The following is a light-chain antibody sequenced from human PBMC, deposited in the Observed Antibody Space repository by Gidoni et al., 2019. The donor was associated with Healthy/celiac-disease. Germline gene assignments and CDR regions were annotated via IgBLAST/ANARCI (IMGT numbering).Light chain of an antibody. CDR1: QSVSSN. V-gene: IGKV3-15*01. J-gene: IGKJ2*01. Sequence: EIVMTQSPATLSVSPGERATLSCRASQSVSSNLAWYQQKPGQAPRLLIYGASTRATGIPARFSGSGSGTEFTLTISSLQSEDFAVYYCQQYNNCPSYTFGQGTKLDIK. CDR2: GAS. CDR3: QQYNNCPSYT.